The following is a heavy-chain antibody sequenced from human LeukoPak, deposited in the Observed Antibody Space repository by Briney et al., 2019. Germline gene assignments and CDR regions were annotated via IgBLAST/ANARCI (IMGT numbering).Heavy chain of an antibody. Sequence: GGCLRLSCAASGFTITNYWMHWVRQAPGKGLVWVSRVLSDGSRITYADSVKGRFTISRDNSKNSLYLQMNSLRAEDTALYYRAKPSVAGGYYYYYMDVWGKGTTVTVSS. D-gene: IGHD6-19*01. CDR3: AKPSVAGGYYYYYMDV. J-gene: IGHJ6*03. CDR2: VLSDGSRI. CDR1: GFTITNYW. V-gene: IGHV3-74*01.